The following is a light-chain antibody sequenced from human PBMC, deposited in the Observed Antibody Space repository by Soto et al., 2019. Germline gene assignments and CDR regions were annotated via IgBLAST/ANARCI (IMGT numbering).Light chain of an antibody. Sequence: EIVMTQSPPTLFGSPGEKPTLSCRPSRVVGRDLAWYQQKPGQAPRLVIYDIFTRATGVPTRISGSGSGTEFTLTISSLQSEDFAVYYCQQYNSWPLTFGGGTKVEIK. CDR3: QQYNSWPLT. CDR1: RVVGRD. CDR2: DIF. V-gene: IGKV3D-15*01. J-gene: IGKJ4*01.